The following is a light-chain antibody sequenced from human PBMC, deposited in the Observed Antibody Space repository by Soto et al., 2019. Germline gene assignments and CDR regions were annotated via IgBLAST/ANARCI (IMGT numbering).Light chain of an antibody. CDR1: QSISSW. CDR2: KAS. V-gene: IGKV1-5*03. J-gene: IGKJ1*01. CDR3: QQYSSDPRT. Sequence: DIQMTQSPSTLSASVGDRVTITCRASQSISSWLAWYQQKPGKAPNLLIYKASSLESGVPSRFSGSGSGTEFTLTISCLQPGDFATYYCQQYSSDPRTFGQGTKVDIK.